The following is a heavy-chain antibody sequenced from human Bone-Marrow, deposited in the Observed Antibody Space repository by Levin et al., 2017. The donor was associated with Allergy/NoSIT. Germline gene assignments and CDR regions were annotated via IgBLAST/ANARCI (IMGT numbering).Heavy chain of an antibody. D-gene: IGHD2-15*01. CDR2: INTNTWNP. Sequence: ASVKVSCKASGYTFTDYAMNWVRQAPGQGLEWMGWINTNTWNPTYAQGFAGRFVFFLDTSVNTAYLQISSLKAEDTAVYYCARGQRCSDGTCYHDYWGQGSLVTVSS. CDR3: ARGQRCSDGTCYHDY. CDR1: GYTFTDYA. J-gene: IGHJ4*03. V-gene: IGHV7-4-1*02.